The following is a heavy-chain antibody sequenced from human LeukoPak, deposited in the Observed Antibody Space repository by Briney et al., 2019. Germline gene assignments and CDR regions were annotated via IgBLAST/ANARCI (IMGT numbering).Heavy chain of an antibody. J-gene: IGHJ4*02. D-gene: IGHD3-10*01. CDR2: IYYTGAT. CDR1: GFTFSSYSMN. V-gene: IGHV4-39*01. CDR3: ARHGIYVSGSYYNLLAYFFDY. Sequence: PGGSLGLSCAASGFTFSSYSMNWVRQAPGKGLEWIGSIYYTGATNSNPSLKSRVTISVDTSKDQFSLKLSSVTAADTAVYYCARHGIYVSGSYYNLLAYFFDYWGRGALVTVSS.